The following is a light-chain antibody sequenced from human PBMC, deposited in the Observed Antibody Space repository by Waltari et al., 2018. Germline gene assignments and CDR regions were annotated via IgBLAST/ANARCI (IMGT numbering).Light chain of an antibody. J-gene: IGLJ2*01. CDR1: SSDVGAYNY. V-gene: IGLV2-14*01. CDR2: KVS. CDR3: SSYTTSGTFV. Sequence: QSALTQPASVSGSPGQSITIPCTGTSSDVGAYNYVSWYQHHPGKAPKIMIYKVSKRPSGVSNRLSGSKSGNTASRTISGRQAEDEGDYYCSSYTTSGTFVFGGGTKLTVL.